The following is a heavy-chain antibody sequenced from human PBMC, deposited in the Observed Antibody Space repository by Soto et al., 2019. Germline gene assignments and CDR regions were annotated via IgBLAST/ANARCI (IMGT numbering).Heavy chain of an antibody. CDR2: INHSGST. CDR3: ARARRVGVVVAALSLFNWFDP. CDR1: GGSFSGYY. V-gene: IGHV4-34*01. D-gene: IGHD2-15*01. J-gene: IGHJ5*02. Sequence: QVQLQQWGAGLLKPSETLSLTCAVYGGSFSGYYWSWIRQPPGKGLEWIGEINHSGSTNYNPSLTSRVTISVDTSKNQFSLKLSSVTAADTAVYYCARARRVGVVVAALSLFNWFDPWGQGTLVTVSS.